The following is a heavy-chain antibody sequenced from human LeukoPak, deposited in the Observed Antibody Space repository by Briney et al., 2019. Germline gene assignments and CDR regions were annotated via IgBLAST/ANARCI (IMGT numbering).Heavy chain of an antibody. Sequence: GGSLRLSCAASGFTFSSYAMHWVRQAPGKGLEWVAVISYDGSNKYYADSVKGRFTISRDNSRNTLYLQMNSLRAEDTAVYYCARVATQTYYYDSSGYYPFDYWGQGTLVTVSS. CDR1: GFTFSSYA. CDR3: ARVATQTYYYDSSGYYPFDY. J-gene: IGHJ4*02. V-gene: IGHV3-30-3*01. D-gene: IGHD3-22*01. CDR2: ISYDGSNK.